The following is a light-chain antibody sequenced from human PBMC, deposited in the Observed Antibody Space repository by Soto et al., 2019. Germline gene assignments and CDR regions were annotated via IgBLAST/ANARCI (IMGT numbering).Light chain of an antibody. V-gene: IGKV3-20*01. CDR3: QQYGSSRFT. CDR2: GAS. J-gene: IGKJ3*01. Sequence: ETVLTQSPGTLSLSPGERATLSCRASQSISSSYLAWYQQKPGQAPRLLVYGASSRATSIPDRFSGSGSGTDFTLTISRLEPEDFAVYYCQQYGSSRFTFGPGTKVDIK. CDR1: QSISSSY.